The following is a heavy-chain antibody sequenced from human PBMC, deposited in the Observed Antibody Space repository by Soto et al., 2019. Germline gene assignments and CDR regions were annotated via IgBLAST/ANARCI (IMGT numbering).Heavy chain of an antibody. V-gene: IGHV3-23*01. CDR1: GFICSSYD. Sequence: XGSLRLSCGVSGFICSSYDMSWVRQAPGKGLEWVSTILVGGSTHYEDSVKGRFTISRDTSKNTVYLQMNSLTAGDTAVYYCAKATATGGGAFEVCGQGTMGTV. CDR3: AKATATGGGAFEV. CDR2: ILVGGST. J-gene: IGHJ3*01. D-gene: IGHD2-8*02.